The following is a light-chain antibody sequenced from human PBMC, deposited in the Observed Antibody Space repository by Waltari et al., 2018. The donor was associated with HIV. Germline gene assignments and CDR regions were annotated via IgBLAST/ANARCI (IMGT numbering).Light chain of an antibody. V-gene: IGLV2-11*01. CDR1: SPSVRGYDY. Sequence: QSALSQPRPMSGSPGLSVPISCTWPSPSVRGYDYVSFYQHHPGNAPKLMIFEVNKRPSGVPDRFSGSKSGNTASLTISGLQAEDEADYYCCSCAGTYTYVFGTGTKVIVL. CDR2: EVN. CDR3: CSCAGTYTYV. J-gene: IGLJ1*01.